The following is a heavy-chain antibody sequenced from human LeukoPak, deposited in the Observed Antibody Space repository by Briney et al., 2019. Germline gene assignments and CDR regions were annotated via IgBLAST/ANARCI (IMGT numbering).Heavy chain of an antibody. V-gene: IGHV3-7*03. Sequence: GGSLRLSCAASGFTFSSYWMNWVRQVPGQGLEWVANIKQDGSEKFYVASVKGRFTISRGNGKSSLYLQMNSLRAEDTALYYCATSYDMGWLIGYWGQGTLVTVSS. J-gene: IGHJ4*02. CDR2: IKQDGSEK. D-gene: IGHD3/OR15-3a*01. CDR1: GFTFSSYW. CDR3: ATSYDMGWLIGY.